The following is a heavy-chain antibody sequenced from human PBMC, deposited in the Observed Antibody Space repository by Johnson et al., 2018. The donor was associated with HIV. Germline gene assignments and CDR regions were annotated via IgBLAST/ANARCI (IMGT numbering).Heavy chain of an antibody. CDR1: GFTVSSNY. V-gene: IGHV3-66*04. D-gene: IGHD6-6*01. Sequence: VQLVESGGGVVLPGGSLRLSCAASGFTVSSNYMSWVRQAPGKGLEWVSGISWNSGSIGYADSVKGRFTISRDNSKNTLYLQMNSLRAEDTAVYYCAKQQLVPDDAFDIWGQGTMVNVSS. J-gene: IGHJ3*02. CDR2: SWNSGSI. CDR3: AKQQLVPDDAFDI.